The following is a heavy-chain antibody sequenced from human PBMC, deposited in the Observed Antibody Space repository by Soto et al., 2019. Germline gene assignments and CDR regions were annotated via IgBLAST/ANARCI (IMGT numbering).Heavy chain of an antibody. CDR1: GFTFNFFA. Sequence: QVQLVESGGGVVQPGRSLRLSCAASGFTFNFFAMHWVRQAPGKGLEWVAAVSKDGSNTYYADSVKGRFTISRDNPKNTLYVQMNSLRLEDTAVYYCARDIWWEPGVDAFHIWGQGTMVTVSP. CDR3: ARDIWWEPGVDAFHI. D-gene: IGHD1-26*01. J-gene: IGHJ3*02. V-gene: IGHV3-30-3*01. CDR2: VSKDGSNT.